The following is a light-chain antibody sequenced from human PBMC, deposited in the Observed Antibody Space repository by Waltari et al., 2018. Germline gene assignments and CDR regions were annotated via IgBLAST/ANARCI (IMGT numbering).Light chain of an antibody. CDR2: DAS. CDR1: HDINNY. Sequence: DIQMTQSPSSLSASVGDRVTITCQASHDINNYLNWYQQKPGKAPKLLIYDASNLETGAPSRFSGSGSGTDFTFTISSLQPEDLATYYCQHYDHLLWGTFGGGTKVEIK. V-gene: IGKV1-33*01. CDR3: QHYDHLLWGT. J-gene: IGKJ4*01.